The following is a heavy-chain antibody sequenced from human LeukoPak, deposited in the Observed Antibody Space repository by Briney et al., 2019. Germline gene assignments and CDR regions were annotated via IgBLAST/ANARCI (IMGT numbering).Heavy chain of an antibody. CDR3: ARDFYEYSFGY. Sequence: SETLSLTCTVSGGSFSSGSYYWSWIRQPPGKGLEWIGYIYYSGSTNYNPSLKSRVTISVDTSKNQFSLKLSSVTAADTAVYYCARDFYEYSFGYWGQGTLVTVSS. J-gene: IGHJ4*02. CDR1: GGSFSSGSYY. V-gene: IGHV4-61*01. CDR2: IYYSGST. D-gene: IGHD3-3*01.